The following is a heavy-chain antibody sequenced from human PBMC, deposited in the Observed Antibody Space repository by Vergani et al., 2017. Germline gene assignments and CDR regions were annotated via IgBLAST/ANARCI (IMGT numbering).Heavy chain of an antibody. CDR1: GFTFSSYG. CDR3: ARQRGAQWLVSYYYYGMDV. CDR2: IWYDGSNK. Sequence: QVQLVESGGGVVQPGRSLRLSCAASGFTFSSYGMHWVRQAPGKGLEWVAVIWYDGSNKYYADSVKGRFTISRDNSKNTLYLQMNSLRAEDTAVYYCARQRGAQWLVSYYYYGMDVWGQGTTVTVSS. D-gene: IGHD6-19*01. J-gene: IGHJ6*02. V-gene: IGHV3-33*01.